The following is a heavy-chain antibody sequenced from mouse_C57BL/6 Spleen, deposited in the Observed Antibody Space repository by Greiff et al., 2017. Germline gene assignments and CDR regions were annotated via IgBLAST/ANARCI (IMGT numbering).Heavy chain of an antibody. CDR1: GYTFPDYY. J-gene: IGHJ1*03. D-gene: IGHD1-1*01. Sequence: EVQLQQSGPVLVKPGASVKMSCKASGYTFPDYYMNWVKQSHGKSLEWIGVINPYNGGTSYNQKFKGKATLTVDKSSITAYMELNSLTSEDSAVYYCAREIYYGSSHRYFDVWGTGTTVTVSS. CDR3: AREIYYGSSHRYFDV. V-gene: IGHV1-19*01. CDR2: INPYNGGT.